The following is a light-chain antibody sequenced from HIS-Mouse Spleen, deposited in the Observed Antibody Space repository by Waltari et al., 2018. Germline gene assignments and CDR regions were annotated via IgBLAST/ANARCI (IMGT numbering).Light chain of an antibody. CDR2: EGS. CDR1: SSDVGSYNL. V-gene: IGLV2-23*03. J-gene: IGLJ2*01. CDR3: CSYAGSSTFEV. Sequence: QSALTQPASVSGSPGPSITISCTGPSSDVGSYNLVPWYQQHPGKAPNLMIYEGSKRPSGVSNRFSGSKSGNTASLTISGLQAEDEADYYCCSYAGSSTFEVFGGGTKLTVL.